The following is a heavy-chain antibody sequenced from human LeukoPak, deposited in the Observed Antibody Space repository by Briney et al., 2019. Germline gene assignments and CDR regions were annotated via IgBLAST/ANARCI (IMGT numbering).Heavy chain of an antibody. CDR2: ISGSGSYT. Sequence: PGGSLRLSCAASGFTFSDYYMTWIRPAPGKGVEWLSYISGSGSYTNYADSVKGRFTTSRDNAKNSLYLQMNSLRAEDTAVYYCARVGSIAAAGTPDYWGQGTLVTVSS. CDR3: ARVGSIAAAGTPDY. J-gene: IGHJ4*02. CDR1: GFTFSDYY. V-gene: IGHV3-11*06. D-gene: IGHD6-13*01.